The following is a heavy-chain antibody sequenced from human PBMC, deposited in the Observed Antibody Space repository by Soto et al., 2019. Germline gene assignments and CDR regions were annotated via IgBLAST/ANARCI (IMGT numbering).Heavy chain of an antibody. Sequence: WGFLRLSCAASGFTFSDHYMDWVRQAPGKGLEWVGRIRNRPNSYTTQYAASVKGRFAVLRDDSENLVYLQMNDLKTEDTAVYYCVRDSGRGFYFDYWGQGAQVTVS. CDR1: GFTFSDHY. CDR2: IRNRPNSYTT. V-gene: IGHV3-72*01. CDR3: VRDSGRGFYFDY. D-gene: IGHD3-10*01. J-gene: IGHJ4*02.